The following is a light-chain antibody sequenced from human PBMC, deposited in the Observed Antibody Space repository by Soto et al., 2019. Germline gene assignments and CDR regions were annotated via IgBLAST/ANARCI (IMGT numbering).Light chain of an antibody. J-gene: IGKJ1*01. CDR2: KVS. CDR3: MQATQTSWT. Sequence: DIVMTQTPLSSPVTLGQAASISCRSSQSLVHNDGNTYLSWFHQRPGQPPRLLIYKVSDRFSGGPDRFSGSGAVTDITLTINRVEGEDVSGYYCMQATQTSWTFGQGTKVDIK. V-gene: IGKV2-24*01. CDR1: QSLVHNDGNTY.